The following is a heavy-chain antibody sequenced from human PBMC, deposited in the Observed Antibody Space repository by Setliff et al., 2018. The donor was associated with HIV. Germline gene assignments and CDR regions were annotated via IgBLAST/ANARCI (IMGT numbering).Heavy chain of an antibody. D-gene: IGHD3-22*01. Sequence: LSLTCTVSGGSAAISDNYWGWIRLSPGKGLEWIGNIHYSGTTYYNPSLKRRVTMSVDPSKNQFSLKLNSVTAADTAIYYCARGNYDTSDYYTNFYYYYMDVWGKGTAVTVSS. V-gene: IGHV4-39*07. CDR2: IHYSGTT. CDR3: ARGNYDTSDYYTNFYYYYMDV. CDR1: GGSAAISDNY. J-gene: IGHJ6*03.